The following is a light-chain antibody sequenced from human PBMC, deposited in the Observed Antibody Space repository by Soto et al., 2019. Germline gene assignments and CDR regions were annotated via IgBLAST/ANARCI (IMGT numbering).Light chain of an antibody. V-gene: IGKV3-20*01. Sequence: DIVLTQSPGTLSLSPGERATLSCRASQSVSSKYLAWYQQKPGQAPRVLIYGASIRATGIPERFSGGGSGTDFTLTTTRLEPEDFEVYYWQQYGSSLFTFGPGTKVDIK. J-gene: IGKJ3*01. CDR1: QSVSSKY. CDR3: QQYGSSLFT. CDR2: GAS.